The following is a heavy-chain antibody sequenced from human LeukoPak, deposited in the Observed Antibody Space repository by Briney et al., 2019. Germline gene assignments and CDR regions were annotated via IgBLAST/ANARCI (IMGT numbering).Heavy chain of an antibody. J-gene: IGHJ4*02. CDR2: INPNSGCT. CDR3: ASGSLASYFDH. D-gene: IGHD3-16*01. CDR1: GYTFSGYY. V-gene: IGHV1-2*02. Sequence: ASVKVSCKASGYTFSGYYMHWVRQDPGQGLEWMGWINPNSGCTKYVQKFQGRVTMTRDTSISTAYMELSRLRSDDTAVYYCASGSLASYFDHWGQGTLVTVSS.